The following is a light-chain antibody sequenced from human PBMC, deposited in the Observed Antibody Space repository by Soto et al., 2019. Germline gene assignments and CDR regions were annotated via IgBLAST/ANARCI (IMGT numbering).Light chain of an antibody. Sequence: EIVMTQSPATLSVSPGEGVTLSCRASQSVSSNLAWYQQKPGQAPRLLLYGASTRATGIPARFSGSGSRTEFTLTISSLQSEDFAVYYCQQYNNWPPYTFGQGTKLEIK. J-gene: IGKJ2*01. CDR3: QQYNNWPPYT. CDR1: QSVSSN. CDR2: GAS. V-gene: IGKV3-15*01.